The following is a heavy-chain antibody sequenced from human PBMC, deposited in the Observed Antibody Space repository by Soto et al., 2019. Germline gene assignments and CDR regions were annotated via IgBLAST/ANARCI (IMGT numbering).Heavy chain of an antibody. V-gene: IGHV3-11*05. CDR2: ISSSSSYT. CDR3: TRGHDGTYGLFDY. J-gene: IGHJ4*02. Sequence: PGGSLRLSCAASGFTFSDYYMSWIRQAPGKGLEWVSYISSSSSYTNYADSVKGRFTISRDNAKNSLYLQMNSLRAEDTAVYYCTRGHDGTYGLFDYWGQGTLVTVSS. CDR1: GFTFSDYY. D-gene: IGHD3-22*01.